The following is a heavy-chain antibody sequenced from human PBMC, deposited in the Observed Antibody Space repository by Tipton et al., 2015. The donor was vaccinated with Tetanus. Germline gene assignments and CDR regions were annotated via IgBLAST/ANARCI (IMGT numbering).Heavy chain of an antibody. CDR1: GFTVSSNY. CDR2: IYSGGST. Sequence: SLRLSCAASGFTVSSNYMSWVRQAPGKGLEWVSVIYSGGSTYYADSVKGRFTISRDNSKNTLYLQMNSLRAEDTAVYYCARDSSGWYWYFDLWGRGTLVTVSS. V-gene: IGHV3-53*01. D-gene: IGHD6-19*01. CDR3: ARDSSGWYWYFDL. J-gene: IGHJ2*01.